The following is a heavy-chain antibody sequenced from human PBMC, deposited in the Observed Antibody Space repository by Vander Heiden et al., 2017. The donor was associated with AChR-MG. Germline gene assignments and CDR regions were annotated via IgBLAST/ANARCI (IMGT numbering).Heavy chain of an antibody. Sequence: QVQLVESGGGVVQPGRSLRLSCAASGFTCSSYGRHWVRQAPGKGLEWVAVISYDGSNKYYADSVKGRFTISRDNSKNTLYLQMNSLRAEDTAVYYCAKRIRHLDYWGQGTLVTVSS. CDR3: AKRIRHLDY. J-gene: IGHJ4*02. V-gene: IGHV3-30*18. CDR2: ISYDGSNK. CDR1: GFTCSSYG. D-gene: IGHD3-3*02.